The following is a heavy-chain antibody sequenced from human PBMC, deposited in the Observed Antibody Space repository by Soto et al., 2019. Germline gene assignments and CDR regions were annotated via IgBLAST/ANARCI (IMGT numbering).Heavy chain of an antibody. J-gene: IGHJ6*02. V-gene: IGHV4-39*01. Sequence: SETLSLTCAIFGRSISSSSYYWGWIRQPPGKGLEWIGSIFYSGSTYYNPSLKSRVTISVDTSKNQFSLKLSSVTAADTAVYYCARHLTYCSAGSCYSDFPYYGMDVWGQGTTVT. D-gene: IGHD2-15*01. CDR3: ARHLTYCSAGSCYSDFPYYGMDV. CDR2: IFYSGST. CDR1: GRSISSSSYY.